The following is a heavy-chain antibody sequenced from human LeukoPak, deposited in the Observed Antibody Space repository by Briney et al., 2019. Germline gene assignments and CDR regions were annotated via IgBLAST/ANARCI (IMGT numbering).Heavy chain of an antibody. CDR1: GGSITSDY. CDR2: IFTSGST. V-gene: IGHV4-4*07. J-gene: IGHJ5*02. CDR3: SRGGANDL. Sequence: SETLSLTCTVSGGSITSDYRSWIRQPAGKGLEWIGRIFTSGSTSYNPSLKSRVTMSIDTSKNQFALKRSSGTAADTAVYVCSRGGANDLWGQGTLVTVSS. D-gene: IGHD4-17*01.